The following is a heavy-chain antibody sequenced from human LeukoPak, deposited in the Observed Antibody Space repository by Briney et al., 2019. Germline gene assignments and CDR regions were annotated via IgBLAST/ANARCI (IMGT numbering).Heavy chain of an antibody. CDR3: ARTAALDAFDI. J-gene: IGHJ3*02. Sequence: ASVKVSCKASGYTFTSYDINWVRQATGQGLEWMGWMNPNSGNTGYAQKFQGRVTITRNTSISTAYMELSSLRSEDTAMYYCARTAALDAFDIWDQGTMVTVSS. V-gene: IGHV1-8*03. CDR2: MNPNSGNT. CDR1: GYTFTSYD. D-gene: IGHD6-13*01.